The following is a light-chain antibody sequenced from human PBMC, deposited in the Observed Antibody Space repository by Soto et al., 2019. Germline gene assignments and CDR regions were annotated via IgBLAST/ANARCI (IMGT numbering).Light chain of an antibody. CDR1: SSNIGAGYE. Sequence: QSVLTQPPSVSEAPGQRVTISCTGSSSNIGAGYEAHWYQQVPGTAPTLLIYENNNRPSGVPDRFSGSNSGTSASLAITGLQAEDEAEYYCQSYDSSLSGYVFGTGTKLTVL. V-gene: IGLV1-40*01. CDR2: ENN. CDR3: QSYDSSLSGYV. J-gene: IGLJ1*01.